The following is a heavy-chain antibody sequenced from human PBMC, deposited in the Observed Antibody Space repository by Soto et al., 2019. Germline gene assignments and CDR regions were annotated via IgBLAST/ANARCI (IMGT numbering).Heavy chain of an antibody. Sequence: SETLSLTCTVSGGSIISYYWSWIRQPPGKGLEWIGYIYYSGSTNYNPSLKSRVTISVDTSKNQFSLKLSSVTAADTAVYYCARQYCSGGSCSSNAFDIWGQGTMVTVSS. CDR1: GGSIISYY. V-gene: IGHV4-59*01. J-gene: IGHJ3*02. CDR3: ARQYCSGGSCSSNAFDI. CDR2: IYYSGST. D-gene: IGHD2-15*01.